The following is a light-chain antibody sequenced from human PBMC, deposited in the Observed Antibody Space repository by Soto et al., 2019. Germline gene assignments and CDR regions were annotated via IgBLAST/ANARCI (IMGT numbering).Light chain of an antibody. Sequence: QSVLTQPASVSGSPGQSITISCTGTSSDVGGYNYVSWYQQHPGKAPKLMIYDVSNRPSGVSNRFSGSKSGNTASLTISGLLAEDEADYYCSSYTSSSNYVFGTGTKVTVL. V-gene: IGLV2-14*01. CDR3: SSYTSSSNYV. CDR1: SSDVGGYNY. CDR2: DVS. J-gene: IGLJ1*01.